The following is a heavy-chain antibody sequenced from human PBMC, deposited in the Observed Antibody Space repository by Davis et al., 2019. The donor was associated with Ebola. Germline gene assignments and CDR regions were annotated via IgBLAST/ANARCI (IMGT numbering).Heavy chain of an antibody. CDR2: IYAGNDNT. J-gene: IGHJ4*02. V-gene: IGHV1-3*01. Sequence: ASVKVSCKASGGTFSSYAISWVRPAPGQGLEWMGWIYAGNDNTKYSQKFQDRVTISRDASASTAYMELSSLRSEDTAVYYCAGDPMVYNIPSFFNYWGQGTLVTVSS. CDR1: GGTFSSYA. D-gene: IGHD2-8*01. CDR3: AGDPMVYNIPSFFNY.